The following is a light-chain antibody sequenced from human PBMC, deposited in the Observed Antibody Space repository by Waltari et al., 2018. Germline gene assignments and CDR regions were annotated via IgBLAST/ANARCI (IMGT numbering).Light chain of an antibody. CDR3: QQYNSYSPDT. Sequence: DIQMTQSPSTLSASVGDRVTITCRASQSISSWLAWYQQKPGKAPTLLIYKASSLESGVPSRFSGSGSGTEFTLTISSLQPDDFATYYCQQYNSYSPDTFGPGTKVDIK. V-gene: IGKV1-5*03. CDR1: QSISSW. J-gene: IGKJ3*01. CDR2: KAS.